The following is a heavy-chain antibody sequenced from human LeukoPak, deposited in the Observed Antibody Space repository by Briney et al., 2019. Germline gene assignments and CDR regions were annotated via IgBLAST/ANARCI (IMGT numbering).Heavy chain of an antibody. V-gene: IGHV3-15*01. Sequence: GGSLRLSCAASGLTFSPAWMSWVRQAPGKGLEWVGRIKSNTDGGTTDYTAPVKGRFTLSRDDSKSTIYLQMNSLRIEDTAVYYCVRSGLNWFDTWGQGNLVTVSS. J-gene: IGHJ5*02. D-gene: IGHD3-3*01. CDR1: GLTFSPAW. CDR3: VRSGLNWFDT. CDR2: IKSNTDGGTT.